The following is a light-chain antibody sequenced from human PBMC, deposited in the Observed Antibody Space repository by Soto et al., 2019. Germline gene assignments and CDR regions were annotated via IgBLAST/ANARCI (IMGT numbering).Light chain of an antibody. Sequence: QSALTQPASVAGSPGQSITISCAGTSSDVGGYDFVSWYQHHPGRAPKLLIYEVSGRPSGVSYRFSGSKSGNTASLIISGLQAEDEAYYYCSSYGSSGTSVFGTGTKVTLL. CDR1: SSDVGGYDF. J-gene: IGLJ1*01. V-gene: IGLV2-14*01. CDR2: EVS. CDR3: SSYGSSGTSV.